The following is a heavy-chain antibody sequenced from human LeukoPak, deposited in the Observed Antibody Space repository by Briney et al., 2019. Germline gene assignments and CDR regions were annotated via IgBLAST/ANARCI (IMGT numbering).Heavy chain of an antibody. D-gene: IGHD3-3*01. Sequence: SETLSLTCTVSSGSISSYYWSWIRQPPGKGLEWIGYIYYSGSTIYNPSLKSRVTISVDTSKNQFSLRLSSVTAADTAVYYCARQRFLEWFFDYWGQGTLVTVSS. J-gene: IGHJ4*02. CDR3: ARQRFLEWFFDY. CDR1: SGSISSYY. CDR2: IYYSGST. V-gene: IGHV4-59*08.